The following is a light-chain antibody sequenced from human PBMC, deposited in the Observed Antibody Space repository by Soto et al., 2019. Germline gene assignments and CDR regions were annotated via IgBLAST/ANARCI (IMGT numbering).Light chain of an antibody. J-gene: IGKJ1*01. Sequence: EIVMTQSPATVSVSPGGRATLSCRASQSISDTLAWYQQKPGQAPRLLIHGASTRATGFPARFSGSGSGTDFTLTISSLQSEDFAVYYCQQYNNWPWTFGQGTKVDI. CDR3: QQYNNWPWT. CDR2: GAS. V-gene: IGKV3-15*01. CDR1: QSISDT.